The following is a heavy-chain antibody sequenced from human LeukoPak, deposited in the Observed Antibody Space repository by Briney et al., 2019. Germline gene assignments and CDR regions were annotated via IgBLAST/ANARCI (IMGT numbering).Heavy chain of an antibody. V-gene: IGHV3-23*01. D-gene: IGHD3-22*01. Sequence: GGSLRLSCAASGFTFSSYAMSWVRQAPGKGLEWVSAISGSGGSTYYADPVKGRFTISRDNSKNTLYLQMNSLRAEDTAVYYCAKGPNYYDSSGYYSGYWGQGTLVTVSS. CDR3: AKGPNYYDSSGYYSGY. CDR1: GFTFSSYA. CDR2: ISGSGGST. J-gene: IGHJ4*02.